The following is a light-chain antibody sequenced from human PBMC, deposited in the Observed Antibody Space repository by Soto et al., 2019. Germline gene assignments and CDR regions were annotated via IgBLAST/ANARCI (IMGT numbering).Light chain of an antibody. J-gene: IGLJ2*01. CDR2: EVN. CDR1: SSDVGGYNY. Sequence: QSALTQPASVSGSPGQSITISCTGNSSDVGGYNYVSWYQQHPGKAPKLMIFEVNNRPSGVSNRFSGSKSGITASLTISGLQAYDEADYYCIAYTSSSTLVFGGGTKLTVL. V-gene: IGLV2-14*01. CDR3: IAYTSSSTLV.